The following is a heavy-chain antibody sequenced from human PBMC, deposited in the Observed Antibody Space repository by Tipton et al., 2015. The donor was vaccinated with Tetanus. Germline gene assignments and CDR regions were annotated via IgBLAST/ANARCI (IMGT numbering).Heavy chain of an antibody. D-gene: IGHD2-15*01. J-gene: IGHJ5*02. CDR2: IYTSGST. CDR1: GGSISSNY. Sequence: TLSLTCTVSGGSISSNYWSWIRQPAGKGLEWIGRIYTSGSTNYNPSLKSRVTMSLDTSKNQFSLKLSSVTAADTAFYYCARQSCSGGSCRFDPWGQGTLVTVSS. CDR3: ARQSCSGGSCRFDP. V-gene: IGHV4-4*07.